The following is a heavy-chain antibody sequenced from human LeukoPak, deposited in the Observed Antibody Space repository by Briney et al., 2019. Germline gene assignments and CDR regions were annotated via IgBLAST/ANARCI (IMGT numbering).Heavy chain of an antibody. V-gene: IGHV4-30-4*01. D-gene: IGHD4-17*01. CDR3: ARVRRGTVTTRTIDY. CDR1: GGSISSGDYY. Sequence: SETLSLTCTVSGGSISSGDYYWSWIRQPPGKGLEWIGYISYSGSTYYNPSLKSRVTISVDTSKNQFSLKLSSVTAADTAVYYCARVRRGTVTTRTIDYWGQGTLVTVSS. CDR2: ISYSGST. J-gene: IGHJ4*02.